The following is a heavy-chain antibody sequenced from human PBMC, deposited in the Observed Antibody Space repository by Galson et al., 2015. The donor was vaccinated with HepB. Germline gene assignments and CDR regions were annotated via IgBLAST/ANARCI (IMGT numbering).Heavy chain of an antibody. V-gene: IGHV3-9*01. Sequence: SLRLSCAASGFTFDDYAMHWVRQAPGKGLEWVSGISWNSGSIGYADSVKGRFTISRDNAKNSLYLQMNSLRAEDTALYYCAKDIVRGVVPAAAIEVKDKSDYYYGMDVWGQGTTVTVSS. D-gene: IGHD2-2*01. CDR1: GFTFDDYA. CDR3: AKDIVRGVVPAAAIEVKDKSDYYYGMDV. J-gene: IGHJ6*02. CDR2: ISWNSGSI.